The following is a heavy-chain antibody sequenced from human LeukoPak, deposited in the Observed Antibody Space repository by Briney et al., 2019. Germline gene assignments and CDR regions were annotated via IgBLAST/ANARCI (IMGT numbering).Heavy chain of an antibody. Sequence: SETLSLTCTVSGGSISSYYWSWIRQPAGKGLEWIGRIYTSGSSNSNPSLKSRVTMSADTSKNQFSLKLSSVTAADTAVYYCARGRWLQLPDYWGQGTLVTVSS. CDR3: ARGRWLQLPDY. J-gene: IGHJ4*02. D-gene: IGHD5-24*01. CDR1: GGSISSYY. CDR2: IYTSGSS. V-gene: IGHV4-4*07.